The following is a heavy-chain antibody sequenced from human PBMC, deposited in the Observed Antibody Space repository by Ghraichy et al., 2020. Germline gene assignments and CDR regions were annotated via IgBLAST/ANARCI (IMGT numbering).Heavy chain of an antibody. CDR2: INHSGST. J-gene: IGHJ6*02. CDR1: GGSFSGYY. Sequence: SETLSLTCAVYGGSFSGYYWSWIRQPPGKGLEWIGEINHSGSTNYNPSLKSRVTISVDTSKNQFSLKLSSVTAADTAVYYCARVMDYYDSSGYDYYGMDVWGQGTTVTVSS. D-gene: IGHD3-22*01. V-gene: IGHV4-34*01. CDR3: ARVMDYYDSSGYDYYGMDV.